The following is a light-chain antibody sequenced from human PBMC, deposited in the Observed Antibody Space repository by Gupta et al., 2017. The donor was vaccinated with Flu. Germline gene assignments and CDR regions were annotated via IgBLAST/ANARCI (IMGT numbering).Light chain of an antibody. J-gene: IGKJ5*01. CDR2: GAS. Sequence: ESVLTKSPGTLSLSPGERATLSCRASQSVSSSYLAWYQQKPGQAPRLLIYGASSSASGIPDRFSGSGSGKDFTLTSSRLEAEDFALYYWQQDSSSNIFGQGTQLEIK. CDR1: QSVSSSY. V-gene: IGKV3-20*01. CDR3: QQDSSSNI.